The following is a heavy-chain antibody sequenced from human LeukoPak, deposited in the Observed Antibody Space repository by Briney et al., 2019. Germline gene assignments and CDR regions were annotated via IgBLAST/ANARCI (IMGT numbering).Heavy chain of an antibody. V-gene: IGHV3-48*03. CDR1: GFTVSSQY. Sequence: GGSLRLSCAASGFTVSSQYMNWVRQAPGKGLEWVSYISSSGSNIFYADSVKGRFTMSRDNAKNSLYLQLNSLRAEDTAVYYCATVGAGNYYAMDVWGQGTTVTVSS. CDR3: ATVGAGNYYAMDV. CDR2: ISSSGSNI. D-gene: IGHD4/OR15-4a*01. J-gene: IGHJ6*02.